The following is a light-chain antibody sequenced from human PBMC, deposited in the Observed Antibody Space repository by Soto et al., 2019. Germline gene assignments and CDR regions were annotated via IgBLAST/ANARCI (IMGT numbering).Light chain of an antibody. Sequence: QSVLTQPASVSGSPGQSITISCTGTSSDVGGYNYVSWYQQHPGKAPKLMIYEVSSRPSGVSNRFSGSKSGNTASLTISGLQPEDEADYYCRSYTSTRTLYVFGRGTKLTVL. CDR3: RSYTSTRTLYV. V-gene: IGLV2-14*01. CDR1: SSDVGGYNY. J-gene: IGLJ1*01. CDR2: EVS.